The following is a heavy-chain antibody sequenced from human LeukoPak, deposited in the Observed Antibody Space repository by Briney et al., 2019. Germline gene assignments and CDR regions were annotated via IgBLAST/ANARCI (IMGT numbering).Heavy chain of an antibody. CDR1: GYTFTSYY. V-gene: IGHV1-46*01. Sequence: GASVKVSCKASGYTFTSYYMHWVRQAPGQGLEWMGLINPGIINSSGGRTSYAQKFQGRVTMTTDTSTSTAYMELRSLRSDDTAVYYCAPDPDYYDSSPLWGQGTLVTVSP. D-gene: IGHD3-22*01. J-gene: IGHJ4*02. CDR3: APDPDYYDSSPL. CDR2: INSSGGRT.